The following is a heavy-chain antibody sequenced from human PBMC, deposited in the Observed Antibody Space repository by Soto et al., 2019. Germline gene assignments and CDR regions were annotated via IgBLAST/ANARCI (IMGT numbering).Heavy chain of an antibody. D-gene: IGHD2-8*02. CDR3: ARDKITGLFDY. Sequence: SETLSLTCTVSGGSISSSRCHWGWIRQPPGKGLEWIASIKYSGTTFYNPSLKSRVTISVDTSKNQFSLKLTSVTAADTAVYYCARDKITGLFDYWGQGTLVTVSS. CDR1: GGSISSSRCH. V-gene: IGHV4-39*07. J-gene: IGHJ4*02. CDR2: IKYSGTT.